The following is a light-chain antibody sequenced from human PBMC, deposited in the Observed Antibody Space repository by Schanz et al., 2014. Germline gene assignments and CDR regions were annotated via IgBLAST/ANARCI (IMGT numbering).Light chain of an antibody. CDR2: GAS. Sequence: EVVMSQSPATLSVSPGERATLSCRASQYISSNIAWYQQKPGQAPRLLIFGASTRATGVPVRFSGSGSATEFTLTISSLQSEDFAVYYCQHYYNWPRTFGQGTKVEIK. CDR1: QYISSN. V-gene: IGKV3-15*01. J-gene: IGKJ1*01. CDR3: QHYYNWPRT.